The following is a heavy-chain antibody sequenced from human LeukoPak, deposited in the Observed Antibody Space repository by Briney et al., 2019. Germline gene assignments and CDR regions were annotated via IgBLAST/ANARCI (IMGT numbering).Heavy chain of an antibody. CDR2: ISDSGGST. CDR3: ARLYYYNSSGYGSIPY. V-gene: IGHV3-23*01. D-gene: IGHD3-22*01. Sequence: GGSLRLPCAASGFTFNTYAMSWVRQAPGKGLEWVSTISDSGGSTYYADSVKGRFTISRDNSKNTLYLQMNGLRAEDTAVYYCARLYYYNSSGYGSIPYWGQGPLVTVSS. J-gene: IGHJ4*02. CDR1: GFTFNTYA.